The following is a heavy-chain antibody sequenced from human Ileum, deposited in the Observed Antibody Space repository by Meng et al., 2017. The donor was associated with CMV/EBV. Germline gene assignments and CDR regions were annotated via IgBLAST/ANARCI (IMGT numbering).Heavy chain of an antibody. CDR2: ISGGGTT. J-gene: IGHJ4*02. V-gene: IGHV3-48*03. CDR1: GFGFSHFE. CDR3: VGGGLYYFDY. Sequence: GESLKISCAASGFGFSHFEMNWVRQAPGKGLEWLSYISGGGTTKYADPVKGRFIISRDNAKNSLFLQMNSLRAEDTALYYCVGGGLYYFDYWGRGTLVTVSS. D-gene: IGHD2-15*01.